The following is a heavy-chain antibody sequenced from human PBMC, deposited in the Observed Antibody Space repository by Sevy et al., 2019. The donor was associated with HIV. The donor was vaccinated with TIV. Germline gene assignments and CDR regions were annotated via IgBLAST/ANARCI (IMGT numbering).Heavy chain of an antibody. CDR1: GFTFSSYG. D-gene: IGHD6-19*01. CDR2: IRYDGSNK. Sequence: GGSLRLSCAASGFTFSSYGMHWVRQAPGKGLEWVAFIRYDGSNKYYADSVKGRFTISKDNSKNTLYLEMNSLRGEDTAVYYCAKAIAVAGTGGFDYWGQGTLVTVSS. J-gene: IGHJ4*02. V-gene: IGHV3-30*02. CDR3: AKAIAVAGTGGFDY.